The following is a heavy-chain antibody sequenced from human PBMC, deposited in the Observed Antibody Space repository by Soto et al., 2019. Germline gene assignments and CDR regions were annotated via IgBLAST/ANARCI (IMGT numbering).Heavy chain of an antibody. V-gene: IGHV1-8*01. D-gene: IGHD4-17*01. CDR1: EYTFTSYD. Sequence: QVQLVQSGAEVKKPGSSVKVSCKASEYTFTSYDINWVRRATGQGIEWMGWMNPNSGNTGYVQKFQGRVTMTRNTSISTAYMELSSLRSEDTAMYYCARSTNDYGDRHSGQGTLVTVSS. CDR2: MNPNSGNT. J-gene: IGHJ4*02. CDR3: ARSTNDYGDRH.